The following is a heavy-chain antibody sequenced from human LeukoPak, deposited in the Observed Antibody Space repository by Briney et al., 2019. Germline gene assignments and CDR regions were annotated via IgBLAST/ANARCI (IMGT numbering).Heavy chain of an antibody. J-gene: IGHJ4*02. V-gene: IGHV3-48*04. Sequence: PGGSLRLSCAASGFTFSSYSMNWVRQAPGKGLEWVSYISSSGSTIYYADSVKGRFTISRDNAKNSLYLQINSLRAEDTAVYYCARDRVVPAAPFDYWGQGTLVTVSS. CDR1: GFTFSSYS. CDR3: ARDRVVPAAPFDY. CDR2: ISSSGSTI. D-gene: IGHD2-2*01.